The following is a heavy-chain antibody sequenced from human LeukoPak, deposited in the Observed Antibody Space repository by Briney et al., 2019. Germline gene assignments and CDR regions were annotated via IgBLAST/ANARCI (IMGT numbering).Heavy chain of an antibody. CDR3: ARIEGQGVITIFGVVNYFDY. J-gene: IGHJ4*02. Sequence: GGSLRLPCAASGFTFSSYWMSWVRQAPGKGLEWVANIKQDGSEKYYVDPVKGRFTISRGNAKNSLYLQMNSLRAEDTAVYYCARIEGQGVITIFGVVNYFDYWGQGTLVTVSS. CDR2: IKQDGSEK. V-gene: IGHV3-7*01. D-gene: IGHD3-3*01. CDR1: GFTFSSYW.